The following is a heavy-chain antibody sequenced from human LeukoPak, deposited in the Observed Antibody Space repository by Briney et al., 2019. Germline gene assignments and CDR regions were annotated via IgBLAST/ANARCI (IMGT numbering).Heavy chain of an antibody. CDR2: IWYDGSNK. CDR3: AKDDGGAYLDGMDV. V-gene: IGHV3-30*02. J-gene: IGHJ6*02. Sequence: GGSLRLSCAASGFAFSSYGMHWVRQAPGKGLEGVAFIWYDGSNKYYADSVKGRFTISRDNSKNTLYLQMNSLRAEDTAVYYCAKDDGGAYLDGMDVWGQGTTVTVSS. D-gene: IGHD2-21*01. CDR1: GFAFSSYG.